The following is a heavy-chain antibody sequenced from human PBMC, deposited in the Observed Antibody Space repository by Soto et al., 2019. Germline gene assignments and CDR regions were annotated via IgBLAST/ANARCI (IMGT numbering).Heavy chain of an antibody. CDR3: ARDGLIRPLGYCSGGSCYTLRNYFDY. CDR1: GFTFSSYA. D-gene: IGHD2-15*01. V-gene: IGHV3-30-3*01. J-gene: IGHJ4*02. Sequence: QVQLVESGGGVVQPGRSLRLSCAASGFTFSSYAMHWVRQAPGKGLEWVAVISYDGSNTYYADSVKGRFTISRDNSKNTRYLQMNSLRAEDTAVYYCARDGLIRPLGYCSGGSCYTLRNYFDYWGQGTLVTVSS. CDR2: ISYDGSNT.